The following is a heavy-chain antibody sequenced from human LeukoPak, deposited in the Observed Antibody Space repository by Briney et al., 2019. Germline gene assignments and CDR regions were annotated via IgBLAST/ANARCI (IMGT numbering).Heavy chain of an antibody. J-gene: IGHJ4*02. CDR3: AVTVAGTLFDY. D-gene: IGHD6-19*01. Sequence: GESLKISFKGSGYSFTSYWIGWVRQMPGKGVEWMGIIYPGDSDTRYSPSFQGQVTISADKSISTAYLQWSSLRASDTAMYYCAVTVAGTLFDYWGQGPLFTVSS. V-gene: IGHV5-51*01. CDR2: IYPGDSDT. CDR1: GYSFTSYW.